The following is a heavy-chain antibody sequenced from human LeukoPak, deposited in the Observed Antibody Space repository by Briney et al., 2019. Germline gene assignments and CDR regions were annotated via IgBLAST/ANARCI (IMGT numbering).Heavy chain of an antibody. D-gene: IGHD5-18*01. J-gene: IGHJ3*02. Sequence: SETLSLTCTVSGGSISSSSYYWGWIRQPPGKGLEWIGSIYYSGSTYYNPSLKSRLTISVDTSKNQFSLKLSSVTAADTAVYYCARWGREQLWLSDAFDIWGQGTMVAVSS. V-gene: IGHV4-39*01. CDR2: IYYSGST. CDR3: ARWGREQLWLSDAFDI. CDR1: GGSISSSSYY.